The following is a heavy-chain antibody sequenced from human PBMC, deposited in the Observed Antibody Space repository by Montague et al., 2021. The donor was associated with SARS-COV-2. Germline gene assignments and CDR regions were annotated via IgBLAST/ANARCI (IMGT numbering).Heavy chain of an antibody. CDR2: IYFNGXT. CDR3: AREVVGVKTNWLDT. D-gene: IGHD3-16*01. J-gene: IGHJ5*02. V-gene: IGHV4-61*03. CDR1: GVSVSSNNYY. Sequence: SETLSLTCSVSGVSVSSNNYYWTWIRRPPGKGLEWIGYIYFNGXTXLXXXXEGRVTTSIDTSKNHFSLRLTSVTTADTAVYYCAREVVGVKTNWLDTWGQGTMVTVSS.